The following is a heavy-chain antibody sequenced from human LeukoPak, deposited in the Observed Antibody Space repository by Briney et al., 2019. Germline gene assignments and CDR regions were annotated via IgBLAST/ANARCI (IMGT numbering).Heavy chain of an antibody. CDR3: ARVDYGGNSKGNWFDP. D-gene: IGHD4-23*01. Sequence: ASVKVSCKASGYTFTCYDINWVRQATGQGLEWMGWMNPNSGNTGYAQKFQGRVTITRNTSISTAYMELSSLRSEDTAVYYCARVDYGGNSKGNWFDPWGQGTLVTVSS. CDR2: MNPNSGNT. V-gene: IGHV1-8*03. J-gene: IGHJ5*02. CDR1: GYTFTCYD.